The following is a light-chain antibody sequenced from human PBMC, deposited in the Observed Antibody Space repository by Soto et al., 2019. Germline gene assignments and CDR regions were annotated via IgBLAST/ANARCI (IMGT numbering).Light chain of an antibody. V-gene: IGKV3-15*01. CDR1: QTVSSVY. CDR3: QQYNNWPPLT. Sequence: PGERATLSCRTSQTVSSVYFAWYQQRPGQAPRLLFYDASTRATGIPARFSGSGSGTEFTLTISSLQSEDFAVYYCQQYNNWPPLTFGGGTRVDI. J-gene: IGKJ4*01. CDR2: DAS.